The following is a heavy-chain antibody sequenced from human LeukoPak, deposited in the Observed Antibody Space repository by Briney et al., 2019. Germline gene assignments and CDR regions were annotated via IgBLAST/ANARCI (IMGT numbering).Heavy chain of an antibody. J-gene: IGHJ4*01. CDR2: IGISSGNT. CDR1: GFNFIDYS. CDR3: ARDHRYAFDN. D-gene: IGHD5-12*01. V-gene: IGHV3-48*01. Sequence: GGSLRLSCAASGFNFIDYSMNWVRQAPGKGLEWISYIGISSGNTKYADSVKGRFTISRDKARNSLYLKMNSLRVEDTAMYYCARDHRYAFDNWGHGTLVTVSS.